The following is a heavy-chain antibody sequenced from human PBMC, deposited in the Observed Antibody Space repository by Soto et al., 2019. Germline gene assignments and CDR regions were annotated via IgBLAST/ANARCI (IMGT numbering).Heavy chain of an antibody. Sequence: PGGSLRLSCAASGFSFSSYEMNWVRQAPGKGLEWVSYISSSGSTIFYADSVKGRFTISRDNAKNSLFLQMNSLGDEDTAVYYCAREGSGYNLWGQGTQVTVSS. CDR1: GFSFSSYE. CDR3: AREGSGYNL. CDR2: ISSSGSTI. J-gene: IGHJ1*01. V-gene: IGHV3-48*03. D-gene: IGHD5-12*01.